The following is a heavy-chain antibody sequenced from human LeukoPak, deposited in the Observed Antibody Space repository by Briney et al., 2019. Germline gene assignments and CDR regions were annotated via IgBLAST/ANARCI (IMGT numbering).Heavy chain of an antibody. CDR1: GGSITNYY. CDR2: IYYSGST. CDR3: ARTEPSGTTSH. Sequence: SETLSLTCTVPGGSITNYYWSWLRQPPGKGLEWDGYIYYSGSTNYNPSLKSRVTLSVDTSRNQFSLSLRSMTAADTAVYYCARTEPSGTTSHWGQGTLVTVSS. J-gene: IGHJ4*02. V-gene: IGHV4-59*01. D-gene: IGHD1-1*01.